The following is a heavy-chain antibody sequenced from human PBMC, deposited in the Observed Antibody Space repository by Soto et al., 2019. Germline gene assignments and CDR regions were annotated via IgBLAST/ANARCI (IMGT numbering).Heavy chain of an antibody. V-gene: IGHV3-23*01. D-gene: IGHD1-1*01. J-gene: IGHJ4*02. CDR2: ISGSGGST. CDR3: AKVPPRLERRRYYFDY. CDR1: GFTFSSYA. Sequence: PXXSLRLSCAASGFTFSSYATSWVPQAPGKGLEWASAISGSGGSTYYADSVKGRFTISRDNSKNTLYLQMNSLRAEDTAVYYCAKVPPRLERRRYYFDYWGQGTLVTVSS.